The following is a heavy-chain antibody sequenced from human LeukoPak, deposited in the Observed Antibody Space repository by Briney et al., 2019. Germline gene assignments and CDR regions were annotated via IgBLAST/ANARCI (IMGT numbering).Heavy chain of an antibody. CDR1: GGSIGSYF. CDR3: ARLGGGCSTSCSDYYYMDV. Sequence: SETLSLTCTVSGGSIGSYFWSWIRQPPGRGLEWIGYIYYSGSTNYNPSLKSRVTISVDTSKNQFSLKLNSVTAADTAVYYCARLGGGCSTSCSDYYYMDVWGKGTTVTVSS. D-gene: IGHD2-2*01. V-gene: IGHV4-59*08. CDR2: IYYSGST. J-gene: IGHJ6*03.